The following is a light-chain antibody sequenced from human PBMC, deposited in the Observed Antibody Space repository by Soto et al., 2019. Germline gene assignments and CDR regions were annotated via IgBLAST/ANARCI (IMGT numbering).Light chain of an antibody. Sequence: LTQSPSFLSASVGDRVTITCRASQGISSFLAWYQQKPGQAPRLLIYGASTRATGIPDRFSGSGSGTDFTLTISRLEPEDFAVYYCQQYGSSPPLSFGGGTKVEIK. CDR1: QGISSF. CDR2: GAS. J-gene: IGKJ4*01. V-gene: IGKV3-20*01. CDR3: QQYGSSPPLS.